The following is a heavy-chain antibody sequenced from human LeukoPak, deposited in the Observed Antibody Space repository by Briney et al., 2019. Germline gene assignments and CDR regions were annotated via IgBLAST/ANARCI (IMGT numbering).Heavy chain of an antibody. CDR1: GYTFTSYD. CDR3: ALYYDSSPGYFDH. CDR2: MNPNSGNT. D-gene: IGHD3-22*01. Sequence: ASVKVSCKASGYTFTSYDINWVRQATGQGLEWMGWMNPNSGNTGYAQKFQGRVTMTRNTSISTAYMELSSLRSEDTAVYYCALYYDSSPGYFDHWGQGTLVTVSS. J-gene: IGHJ4*02. V-gene: IGHV1-8*01.